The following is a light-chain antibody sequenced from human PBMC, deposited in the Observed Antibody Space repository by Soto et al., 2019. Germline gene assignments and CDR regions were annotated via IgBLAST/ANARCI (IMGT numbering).Light chain of an antibody. CDR3: EHSYRIPRT. CDR1: QSISTY. Sequence: DIQMTRSPSSLSASVGDRVTIACRASQSISTYLNWYQQKPGKAPKLLIYAASSLQSGVPSRFSGRGSGTDFNLTISSLQREDCATYYCEHSYRIPRTFGKGTKVEIK. CDR2: AAS. V-gene: IGKV1-39*01. J-gene: IGKJ1*01.